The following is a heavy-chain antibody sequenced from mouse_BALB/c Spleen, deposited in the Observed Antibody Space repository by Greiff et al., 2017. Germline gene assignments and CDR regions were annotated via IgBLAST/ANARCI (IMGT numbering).Heavy chain of an antibody. CDR1: GYTFTSYW. D-gene: IGHD1-1*01. Sequence: VQLQQSGAELAKPGASVKMSCKASGYTFTSYWMHWVKQRPGQGLEWIGYINPSTGYTEYNQKFKDKATLTADKSSSTAYMQLSSLTSEDSAVYYCARRGYGSSFTVWGAGTTVTVSS. J-gene: IGHJ1*01. V-gene: IGHV1-7*01. CDR3: ARRGYGSSFTV. CDR2: INPSTGYT.